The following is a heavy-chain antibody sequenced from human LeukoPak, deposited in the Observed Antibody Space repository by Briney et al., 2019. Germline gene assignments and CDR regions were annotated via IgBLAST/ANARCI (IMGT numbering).Heavy chain of an antibody. CDR3: AKDSLADIDY. V-gene: IGHV3-30*18. D-gene: IGHD3-16*01. Sequence: GRSLRLSCAASGFTFSSYGMHWVRQAPGKGLEWVAVISYDGSNKYYADSVKGRSTISRDNSKNTLYLQMNSLRAEDTAVYYCAKDSLADIDYWGQGTLVTVSS. CDR2: ISYDGSNK. CDR1: GFTFSSYG. J-gene: IGHJ4*02.